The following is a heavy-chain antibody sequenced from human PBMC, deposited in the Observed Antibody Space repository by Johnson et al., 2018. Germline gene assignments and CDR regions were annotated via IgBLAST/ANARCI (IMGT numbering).Heavy chain of an antibody. Sequence: QVQLQQSGPGLVKPSQTLSLTCAISGDSVSSNSAAWNWIRQSPSRGLEWLGRTYYRSKWYNDYAVSVKSRITINPDTSKNQFSLQLNSVTPEDTAVYYWARGFSEQLAAGPEDYYYDGMDGWGQGTTVTVSS. V-gene: IGHV6-1*01. CDR2: TYYRSKWYN. CDR3: ARGFSEQLAAGPEDYYYDGMDG. CDR1: GDSVSSNSAA. J-gene: IGHJ6*02. D-gene: IGHD6-6*01.